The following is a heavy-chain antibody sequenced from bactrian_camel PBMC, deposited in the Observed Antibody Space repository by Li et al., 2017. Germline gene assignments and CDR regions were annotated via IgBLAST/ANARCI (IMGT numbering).Heavy chain of an antibody. CDR1: ASTYSRSC. V-gene: IGHV3S59*01. CDR3: AVDTWPCAIQVRAVGGY. J-gene: IGHJ6*01. CDR2: IDQTGRTT. Sequence: EVQLVESGEGSVQAGGSLRLSCVASASTYSRSCMGWFRQSPGKEREGVAVIDQTGRTTYAHSVKGRFTISKDNAKNTLYLEMNSLKLEDTAVYICAVDTWPCAIQVRAVGGYWGQGTQVTVS. D-gene: IGHD2*01.